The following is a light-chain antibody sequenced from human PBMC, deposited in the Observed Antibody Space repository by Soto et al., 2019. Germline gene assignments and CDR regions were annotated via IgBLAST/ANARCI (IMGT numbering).Light chain of an antibody. CDR2: DVT. J-gene: IGLJ2*01. CDR3: SAYTTSSPLG. V-gene: IGLV2-14*01. CDR1: SSDVGAYDF. Sequence: QSALTQPASVSGSPGQSITISCTGTSSDVGAYDFVSWYQHSPGKAPKLVTFDVTHRPPGISDRFSGSKSANTASLTISGLQAADEAFYYCSAYTTSSPLGFGGGTKLTVL.